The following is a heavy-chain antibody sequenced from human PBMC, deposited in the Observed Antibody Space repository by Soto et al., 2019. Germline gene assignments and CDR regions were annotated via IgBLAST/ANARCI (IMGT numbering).Heavy chain of an antibody. D-gene: IGHD3-3*01. J-gene: IGHJ4*02. CDR3: AKIYGRAAKPHYDFWSGYYFDY. CDR1: GFTFSSYA. V-gene: IGHV3-23*01. CDR2: ISGSGGST. Sequence: PGGSLRLSCAASGFTFSSYAMSWVRQAPGKGLEWVSAISGSGGSTYYADSVKGRFTISRDNSKNTLYLQMNSLRAEDTAVYYCAKIYGRAAKPHYDFWSGYYFDYWGQGTLVTVSS.